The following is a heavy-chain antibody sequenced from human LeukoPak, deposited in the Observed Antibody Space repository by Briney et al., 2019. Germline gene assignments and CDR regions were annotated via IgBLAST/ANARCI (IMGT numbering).Heavy chain of an antibody. CDR2: ISSSSSYT. CDR1: GFTFSDYY. Sequence: GGSLILSCAASGFTFSDYYMSWIRQAPGKGLEWVSYISSSSSYTNYADSVKGRFTISRDNAKNSLYLQMNSLRAEDTAVYYCAREFRGVDTAMVDYWGQGTLVTVSS. D-gene: IGHD5-18*01. J-gene: IGHJ4*02. CDR3: AREFRGVDTAMVDY. V-gene: IGHV3-11*05.